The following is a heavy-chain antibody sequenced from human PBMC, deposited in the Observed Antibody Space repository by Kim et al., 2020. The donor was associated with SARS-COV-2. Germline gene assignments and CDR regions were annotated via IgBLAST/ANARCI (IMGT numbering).Heavy chain of an antibody. D-gene: IGHD6-13*01. Sequence: QKFQGRVTITRDTSASTAYMELSSLRSEDTAVYYCARDGVAAAAPTFDYWGQGTLVTVSS. V-gene: IGHV1-3*01. J-gene: IGHJ4*02. CDR3: ARDGVAAAAPTFDY.